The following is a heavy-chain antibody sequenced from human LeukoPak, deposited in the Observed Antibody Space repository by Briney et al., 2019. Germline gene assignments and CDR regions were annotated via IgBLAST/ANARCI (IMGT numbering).Heavy chain of an antibody. CDR1: GGSFIGYD. CDR3: ARHGMYSGSESYYDPFDY. J-gene: IGHJ4*02. V-gene: IGHV4-34*01. CDR2: INHSGGT. Sequence: SETLSLTCAVYGGSFIGYDWTWIRQPPGKGLEWIGEINHSGGTNYNPSLKSRVTISVDTSKNQFSLKLSSVTAADTAVYYCARHGMYSGSESYYDPFDYWGQGTLVTVSS. D-gene: IGHD3-10*01.